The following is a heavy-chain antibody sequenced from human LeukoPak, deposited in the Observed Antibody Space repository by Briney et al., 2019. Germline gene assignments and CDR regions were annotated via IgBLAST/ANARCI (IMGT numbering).Heavy chain of an antibody. V-gene: IGHV4-59*01. J-gene: IGHJ4*02. D-gene: IGHD6-13*01. CDR1: GGSISRYY. CDR3: ARGSKAAPGTFDY. Sequence: SETLSLTCPVSGGSISRYYLSWIRQPPGKGLEWVGYIYYTGSTDYNPSLKSRVAISVDTSKNQFTLKQSSVTDADTAVYYCARGSKAAPGTFDYWGQGTLVTVSS. CDR2: IYYTGST.